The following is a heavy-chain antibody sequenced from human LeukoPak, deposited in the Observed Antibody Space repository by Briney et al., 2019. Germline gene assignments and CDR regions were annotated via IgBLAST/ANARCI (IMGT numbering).Heavy chain of an antibody. Sequence: GGSLRLSCAASGLTFSNAWMSWVRQAPGKGLEWVGRIKRKSDGGTTDYAAPVKGRFTISRDDSKNTLYLQMNSLKTEDTAVYYCTTKPPDSSGYYYVYYFDYWGQGTLVTVSS. V-gene: IGHV3-15*01. D-gene: IGHD3-22*01. J-gene: IGHJ4*02. CDR2: IKRKSDGGTT. CDR1: GLTFSNAW. CDR3: TTKPPDSSGYYYVYYFDY.